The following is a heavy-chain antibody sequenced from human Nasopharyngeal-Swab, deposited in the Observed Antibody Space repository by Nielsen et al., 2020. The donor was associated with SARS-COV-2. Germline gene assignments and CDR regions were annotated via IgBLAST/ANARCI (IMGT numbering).Heavy chain of an antibody. CDR2: ISSSGSTT. CDR3: ANFGDYDYYDMDV. D-gene: IGHD4-17*01. CDR1: GYSFRGYS. Sequence: ETLSLTCAASGYSFRGYSMNWVRQAPGKGLEWISYISSSGSTTYYADSVKGRFTISRDNAKDSLYLQMNSLRDEDSAVYFCANFGDYDYYDMDVWGQGTTVTVSS. V-gene: IGHV3-48*02. J-gene: IGHJ6*02.